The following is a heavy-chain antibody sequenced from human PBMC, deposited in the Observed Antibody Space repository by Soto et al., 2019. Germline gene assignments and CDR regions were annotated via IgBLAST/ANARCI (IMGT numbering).Heavy chain of an antibody. V-gene: IGHV1-18*01. Sequence: QVQLVQSGAEVKKPGASVKVSCKASGYTFTSYGISWVRQAPGQGLEWMGWISAYNGNTNYAQKLQGRVTMXXDXSXXTAYMELRSLRSDDTAVYYCARLRVSGYDSDAFDIWGQGTMVTVSS. CDR3: ARLRVSGYDSDAFDI. CDR2: ISAYNGNT. D-gene: IGHD5-12*01. J-gene: IGHJ3*02. CDR1: GYTFTSYG.